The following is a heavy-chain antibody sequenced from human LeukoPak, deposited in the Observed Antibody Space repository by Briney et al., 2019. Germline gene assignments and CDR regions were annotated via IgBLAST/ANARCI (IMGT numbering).Heavy chain of an antibody. D-gene: IGHD2-2*02. CDR2: INHSGST. CDR1: GGSFSGYY. CDR3: ARERFEVPAAIFYNWFDP. Sequence: SETLSLTCAVYGGSFSGYYWSWIRQPPGKGLEWIGEINHSGSTNYNPSLKSRVTISVDTSKNQFSLKLSSVTAADTAVYYCARERFEVPAAIFYNWFDPWGQGTLVTVSS. J-gene: IGHJ5*02. V-gene: IGHV4-34*01.